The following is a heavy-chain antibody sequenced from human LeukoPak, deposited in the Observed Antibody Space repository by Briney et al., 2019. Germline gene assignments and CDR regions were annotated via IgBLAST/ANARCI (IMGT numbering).Heavy chain of an antibody. J-gene: IGHJ4*02. CDR3: ARNYYDSSGYQEATFNY. Sequence: GGSLRLSCAASGFTFSNYGMHWVRQAPGKGLEWVAGIWYDGGYKYYADSVKGRSTISRDNSKNTLFLQMDSLRAEDTAVYYCARNYYDSSGYQEATFNYWGQGTLVTVSS. CDR2: IWYDGGYK. D-gene: IGHD3-22*01. CDR1: GFTFSNYG. V-gene: IGHV3-33*01.